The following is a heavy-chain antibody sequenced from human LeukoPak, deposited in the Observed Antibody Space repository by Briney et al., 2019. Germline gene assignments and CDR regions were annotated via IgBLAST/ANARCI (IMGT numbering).Heavy chain of an antibody. CDR1: GGSISSYY. J-gene: IGHJ5*02. CDR2: IYTSGTI. CDR3: ARDSGTTGEVKFDP. Sequence: SETLSLTCTVSGGSISSYYWSWIRQPAGTALQWIGRIYTSGTITYNPSLKSRVTMSVDTSKNQFSLKLSSVTAADTAVYYCARDSGTTGEVKFDPWGQGTLVTVSS. V-gene: IGHV4-4*07. D-gene: IGHD3-10*01.